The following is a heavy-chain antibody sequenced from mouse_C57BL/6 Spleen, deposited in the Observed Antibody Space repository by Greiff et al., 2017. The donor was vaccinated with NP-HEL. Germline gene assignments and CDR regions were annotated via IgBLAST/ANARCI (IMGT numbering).Heavy chain of an antibody. J-gene: IGHJ2*01. CDR3: ARSGAVYYGNYGY. Sequence: VQLQQSGAELVRPGASVKLSCKASGYTFTDYYINWVKQRPGQGLEWIARIYPGSGNTYYNEKFKGKATLTAEKSSSTAYMQLSSLTSEDSAVYFCARSGAVYYGNYGYWGQGTTLTVSS. D-gene: IGHD2-1*01. CDR1: GYTFTDYY. V-gene: IGHV1-76*01. CDR2: IYPGSGNT.